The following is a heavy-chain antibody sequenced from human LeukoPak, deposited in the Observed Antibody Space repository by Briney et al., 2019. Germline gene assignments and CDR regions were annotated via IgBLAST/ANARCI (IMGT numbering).Heavy chain of an antibody. D-gene: IGHD3-10*01. CDR3: ARAPFYYGLGSHIN. Sequence: KTSETLSLTCAVSGGSFSDYYWSWIRQPPGKGLEWIGEINHSGSTNYNPSLKSRVTISVDTSKNHFSLNLSSVTAADTAVYYCARAPFYYGLGSHINWGQGTLVTVSS. CDR2: INHSGST. CDR1: GGSFSDYY. V-gene: IGHV4-34*01. J-gene: IGHJ4*02.